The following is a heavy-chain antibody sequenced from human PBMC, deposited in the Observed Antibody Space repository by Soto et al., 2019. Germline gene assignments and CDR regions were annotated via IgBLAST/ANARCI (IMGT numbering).Heavy chain of an antibody. D-gene: IGHD6-19*01. CDR2: ISHDGINK. CDR3: ARDMYSSDYFVKWFEP. J-gene: IGHJ5*02. V-gene: IGHV3-30-3*01. Sequence: QVRLVESGGGVVQPGRSLRXSCTASGFSFXXXAMYWXRQPPGKGLEWVAVISHDGINKHYADSVKGRVTVSRDNSNHSLDLQLNSLRGEDTAMYYCARDMYSSDYFVKWFEPWGQGTLVTVSS. CDR1: GFSFXXXA.